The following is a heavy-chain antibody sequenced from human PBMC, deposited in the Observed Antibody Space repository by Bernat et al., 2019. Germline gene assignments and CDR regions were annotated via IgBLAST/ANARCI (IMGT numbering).Heavy chain of an antibody. CDR3: STVDYVWRSYRYLPSGY. D-gene: IGHD3-16*02. J-gene: IGHJ4*02. CDR2: IKSKSDGGTT. CDR1: GLSFNNAW. V-gene: IGHV3-15*01. Sequence: EVQLVESGGGLVKPGGSLRLSCAASGLSFNNAWMNWVRQAPGKGLEWVGRIKSKSDGGTTDYAAPVKGRFTISRDDSENTLYLQMNSLRTEDTAMYFCSTVDYVWRSYRYLPSGYWGQGTLVTVSS.